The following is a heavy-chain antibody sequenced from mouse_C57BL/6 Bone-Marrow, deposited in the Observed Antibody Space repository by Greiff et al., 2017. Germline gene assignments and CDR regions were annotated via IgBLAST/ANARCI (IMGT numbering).Heavy chain of an antibody. CDR2: IYPGSGST. V-gene: IGHV1-55*01. CDR3: ARPYYSNYWYFDV. CDR1: GYTFTSYW. D-gene: IGHD2-5*01. J-gene: IGHJ1*03. Sequence: QVQLQQPGAELVKPGASVKMSCKASGYTFTSYWITWVKQRPGQGLEWIGDIYPGSGSTNYNEKFKSKATLPVDTSSSTAYMQLSSLTTEDSAVYYCARPYYSNYWYFDVWGTGTTVTVSS.